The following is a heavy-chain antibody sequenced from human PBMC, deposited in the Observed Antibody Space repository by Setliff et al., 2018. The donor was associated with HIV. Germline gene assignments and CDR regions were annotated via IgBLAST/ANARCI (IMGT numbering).Heavy chain of an antibody. V-gene: IGHV3-7*03. CDR1: GFTISNYW. CDR2: IRQDAVNK. D-gene: IGHD3-3*01. Sequence: GGSLRLSCVASGFTISNYWMAWVRQPPGKGLEWVADIRQDAVNKYYLDSMEGRFTISRNNSKNSVYLQMNSLRAEDTALYHCVREVWTIYENSWSGYTDLWGQGTQVTVSS. J-gene: IGHJ5*02. CDR3: VREVWTIYENSWSGYTDL.